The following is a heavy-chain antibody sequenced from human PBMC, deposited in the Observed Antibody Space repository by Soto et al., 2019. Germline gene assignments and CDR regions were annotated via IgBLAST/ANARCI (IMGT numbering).Heavy chain of an antibody. Sequence: GGSLRLSCAASGFTFSSYGMHWVRQAPGKGLEWVAVISYDGSNKYYADSVKGRFTISRDNSKNTLYLQMNSLRAEDTAVYYCAKDLRVVPAATLDAFDIWGQGTMVTVSS. J-gene: IGHJ3*02. V-gene: IGHV3-30*18. D-gene: IGHD2-2*01. CDR1: GFTFSSYG. CDR2: ISYDGSNK. CDR3: AKDLRVVPAATLDAFDI.